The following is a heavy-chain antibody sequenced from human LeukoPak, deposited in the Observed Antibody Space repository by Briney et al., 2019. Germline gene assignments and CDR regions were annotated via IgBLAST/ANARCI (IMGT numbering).Heavy chain of an antibody. V-gene: IGHV1-69*05. Sequence: SVKVSCKASGGTFSSYTISWVRQAPGQGLEWMGRIIPIFGTANYAQKFQGRVTITTDESTSTAYMELSSLRSEDTAVYYCARDSRGLYYYDSSGYWSLWGQGTMVTVSS. J-gene: IGHJ3*01. CDR2: IIPIFGTA. CDR1: GGTFSSYT. D-gene: IGHD3-22*01. CDR3: ARDSRGLYYYDSSGYWSL.